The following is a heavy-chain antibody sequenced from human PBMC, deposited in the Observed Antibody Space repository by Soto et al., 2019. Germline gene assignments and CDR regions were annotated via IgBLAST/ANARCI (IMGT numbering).Heavy chain of an antibody. Sequence: SETLSLTCTVSAGSITTSYWSWIRQPPGKALEWIGYISYRGSTNYNPSLKSRLTISIDTSKSQISLKLTSMTTADTAVYYCASSGIVGREVNTWFDPWGQGTLVTSPQ. CDR2: ISYRGST. CDR1: AGSITTSY. V-gene: IGHV4-59*01. D-gene: IGHD3-22*01. CDR3: ASSGIVGREVNTWFDP. J-gene: IGHJ5*02.